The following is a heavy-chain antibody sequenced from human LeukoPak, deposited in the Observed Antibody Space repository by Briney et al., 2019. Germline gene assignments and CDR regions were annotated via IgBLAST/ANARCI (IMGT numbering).Heavy chain of an antibody. J-gene: IGHJ4*02. D-gene: IGHD1-14*01. V-gene: IGHV3-30*02. CDR1: GFMFSNYE. CDR3: AKPTSLKDANYGLTGTNY. CDR2: IRYDGNTK. Sequence: GGSLRLSCAASGFMFSNYEMNWVRQAPGKGLEWVAFIRYDGNTKYYADSVKGRFTISRDNSKNTLDLQMISLRVEDTAVYYCAKPTSLKDANYGLTGTNYWGQGILVTVSS.